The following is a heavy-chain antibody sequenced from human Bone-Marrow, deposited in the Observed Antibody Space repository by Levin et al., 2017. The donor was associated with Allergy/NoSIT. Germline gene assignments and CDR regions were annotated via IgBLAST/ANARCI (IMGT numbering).Heavy chain of an antibody. Sequence: ASVKVSCKTSGFSFTSFAFTWVRQAPGQGLEWMGWISPYTGDTKYAQKLQDRVSMTTDTPTSTVYMDLRNLTSDDTAFYYCAREMAETAADTFDVWGQGTMVIVSS. CDR3: AREMAETAADTFDV. D-gene: IGHD2-8*01. V-gene: IGHV1-18*01. CDR2: ISPYTGDT. CDR1: GFSFTSFA. J-gene: IGHJ3*01.